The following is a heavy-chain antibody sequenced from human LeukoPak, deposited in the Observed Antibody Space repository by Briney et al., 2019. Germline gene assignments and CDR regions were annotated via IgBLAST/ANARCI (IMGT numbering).Heavy chain of an antibody. J-gene: IGHJ6*04. CDR3: ARESRRITMVRGLDMDV. CDR2: IKEDGSQK. CDR1: GFTFSSHW. D-gene: IGHD3-10*01. Sequence: GGSLRLSCAASGFTFSSHWMHWVRRAPGKGLEWVANIKEDGSQKYFVDSVKGRFTISRDNAKNSLYLRMNSLRAEDTAVYYCARESRRITMVRGLDMDVWGKGTTVTVSS. V-gene: IGHV3-7*03.